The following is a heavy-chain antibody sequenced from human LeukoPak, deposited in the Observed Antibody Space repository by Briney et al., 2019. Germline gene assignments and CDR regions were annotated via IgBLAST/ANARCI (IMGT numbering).Heavy chain of an antibody. J-gene: IGHJ4*02. CDR1: GGFINSGCYY. D-gene: IGHD1-7*01. V-gene: IGHV4-61*02. Sequence: SEALSLTRTVSGGFINSGCYYWIWIRQPAGKGLEWIGRIYTSGSTNYNPSLKSRVTISVDTSKNQFSLKLSSVTAADTAVYYSARDRSTGSTFRFDYWGQGTLVTVSS. CDR3: ARDRSTGSTFRFDY. CDR2: IYTSGST.